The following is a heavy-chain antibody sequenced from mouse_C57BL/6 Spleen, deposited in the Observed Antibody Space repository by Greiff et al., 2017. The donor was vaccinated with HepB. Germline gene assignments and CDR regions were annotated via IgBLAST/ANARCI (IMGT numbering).Heavy chain of an antibody. CDR1: GYPFTSYG. CDR2: IYIGHGYT. CDR3: ARRAGDSNYHFDY. J-gene: IGHJ2*01. V-gene: IGHV1-58*01. Sequence: VQLPQSGAELVRPGSSVKMSCKPSGYPFTSYGINWVKQRPGQGLEWIGYIYIGHGYTEYNEKFKGKATLTSDTSASTAYMQLSSLTSEDSAIYVCARRAGDSNYHFDYWGQGTTLTVSS. D-gene: IGHD2-5*01.